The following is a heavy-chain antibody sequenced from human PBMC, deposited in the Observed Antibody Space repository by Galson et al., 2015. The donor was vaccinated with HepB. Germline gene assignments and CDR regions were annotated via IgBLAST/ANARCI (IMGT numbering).Heavy chain of an antibody. CDR3: AKGGGTFVRYFEY. J-gene: IGHJ4*02. Sequence: SLRLSCAASGFIFSTYAMSWVRQAPGKGLEWVSSIRGIGGDTYYADSVKGRFTISGDNSKNTLYLQMNSLRAEDTAVYYCAKGGGTFVRYFEYWGQGILVTVSS. CDR2: IRGIGGDT. D-gene: IGHD2/OR15-2a*01. V-gene: IGHV3-23*01. CDR1: GFIFSTYA.